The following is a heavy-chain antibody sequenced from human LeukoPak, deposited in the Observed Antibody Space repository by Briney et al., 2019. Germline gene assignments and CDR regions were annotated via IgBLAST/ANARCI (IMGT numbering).Heavy chain of an antibody. D-gene: IGHD5-24*01. V-gene: IGHV3-7*01. J-gene: IGHJ3*02. CDR1: GFTFSSYW. CDR2: IKQDGSEK. Sequence: PGGSLRLSCAASGFTFSSYWMTWVRQAPGKGLEWVANIKQDGSEKYYVDSVKGRFTISRDNAKNSLYLQMNSVRAEDTAVYYCSRQKMATLPPDGFDIWGQGTMVTVSS. CDR3: SRQKMATLPPDGFDI.